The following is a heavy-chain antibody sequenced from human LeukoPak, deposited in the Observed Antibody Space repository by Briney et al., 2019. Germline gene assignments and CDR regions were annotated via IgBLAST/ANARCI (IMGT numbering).Heavy chain of an antibody. J-gene: IGHJ6*02. CDR1: GGSISSYY. D-gene: IGHD4-17*01. Sequence: SETLSLTSTVSGGSISSYYWSWIRQPAGDGLEWIGRIYTSGSTNYNPSLKSRVTMSVDTSQNEVSLKLSSVTAADTAVYYCAGNLLFPGDYGDYYYGMDAWGQGTTVTVSS. V-gene: IGHV4-4*07. CDR2: IYTSGST. CDR3: AGNLLFPGDYGDYYYGMDA.